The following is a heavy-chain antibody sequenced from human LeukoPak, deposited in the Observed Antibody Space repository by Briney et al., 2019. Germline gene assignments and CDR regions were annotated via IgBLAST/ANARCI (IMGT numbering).Heavy chain of an antibody. Sequence: GRSLRLSCAASGFTFSTYGLHWVRQAPGKGLEWMAVISSDGSYKYYADSVKGRFTISRDNSKNTLYLQMNSLRVEDTAVYYCARRGSTMVRGVIMGPDYWGQGTLVTVSS. CDR3: ARRGSTMVRGVIMGPDY. J-gene: IGHJ4*02. D-gene: IGHD3-10*01. CDR2: ISSDGSYK. CDR1: GFTFSTYG. V-gene: IGHV3-30*03.